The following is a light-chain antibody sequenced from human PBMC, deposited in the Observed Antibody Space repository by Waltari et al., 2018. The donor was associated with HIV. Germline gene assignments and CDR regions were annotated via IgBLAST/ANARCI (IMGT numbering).Light chain of an antibody. CDR2: AAS. Sequence: VLTQSPGTLSLSPGERATLSCRASQSVSSNYLAWFQHKPGQAPRLLIYAASNRDTGIPDRFSGSGSGTDFTLTISRLEPEDFAVYYCQQYGSSPGTFGQGTRVEIK. CDR1: QSVSSNY. J-gene: IGKJ1*01. V-gene: IGKV3-20*01. CDR3: QQYGSSPGT.